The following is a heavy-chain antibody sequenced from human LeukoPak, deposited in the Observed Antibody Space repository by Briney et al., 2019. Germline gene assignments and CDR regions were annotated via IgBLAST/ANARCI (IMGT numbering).Heavy chain of an antibody. CDR2: INPNSGGT. J-gene: IGHJ5*02. D-gene: IGHD2-2*02. Sequence: ASVKVSCKASGYTFTGYYMHWVRQAPGQGLEWMGWINPNSGGTNYAQKFQGRVTMTRDTSISTAYMELSRLRSDDTAVYYCARAYCSSTSCYRQTNNWFDPWGQGTLVPVSS. V-gene: IGHV1-2*02. CDR3: ARAYCSSTSCYRQTNNWFDP. CDR1: GYTFTGYY.